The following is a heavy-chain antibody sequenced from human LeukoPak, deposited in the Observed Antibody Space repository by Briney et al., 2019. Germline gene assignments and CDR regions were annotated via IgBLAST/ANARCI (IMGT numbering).Heavy chain of an antibody. V-gene: IGHV1-24*01. Sequence: ASVKVSCKVSGYTLTELSMHWVRQAPGKGLEWMGGFDPEDGETIYAQKFQGRVTMTEDTSTDTAYMELSSLRSEDTAVYYCATDIAQYYYDSSGYYGGFDPWGQGTLVTVSS. CDR1: GYTLTELS. CDR3: ATDIAQYYYDSSGYYGGFDP. D-gene: IGHD3-22*01. CDR2: FDPEDGET. J-gene: IGHJ5*02.